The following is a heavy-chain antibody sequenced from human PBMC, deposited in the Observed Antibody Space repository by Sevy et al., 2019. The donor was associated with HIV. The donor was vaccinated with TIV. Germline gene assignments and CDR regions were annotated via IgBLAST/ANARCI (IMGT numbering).Heavy chain of an antibody. CDR2: IYDSGSS. J-gene: IGHJ4*02. V-gene: IGHV4-59*11. CDR1: GGSISGHY. D-gene: IGHD3-22*01. Sequence: SETLSLTCAISGGSISGHYWGWIRQPPGKGLEWIAYIYDSGSSNYNPSLSGRVTISVDTSKNQFSLRLSSVTAADTAVYYCVRGGALTYYDTTGFQNYFDSWGPGTLVTVSS. CDR3: VRGGALTYYDTTGFQNYFDS.